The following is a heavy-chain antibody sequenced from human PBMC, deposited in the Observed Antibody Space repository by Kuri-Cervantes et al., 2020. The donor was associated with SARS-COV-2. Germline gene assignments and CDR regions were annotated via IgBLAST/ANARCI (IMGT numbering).Heavy chain of an antibody. Sequence: GESLKISRAASGFTFSDYYMSWIRQAPGKGLEWVSYISSSGSTIYYADSVKGRFTISRDNAKNSLYLQMNSLRAEDTAVYYCARHGYGSSHLNNWFDPWGQGTLVTVSS. CDR2: ISSSGSTI. CDR3: ARHGYGSSHLNNWFDP. D-gene: IGHD3-22*01. J-gene: IGHJ5*02. CDR1: GFTFSDYY. V-gene: IGHV3-11*04.